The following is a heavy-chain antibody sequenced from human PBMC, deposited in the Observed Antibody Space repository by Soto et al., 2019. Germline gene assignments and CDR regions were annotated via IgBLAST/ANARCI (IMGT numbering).Heavy chain of an antibody. J-gene: IGHJ5*02. CDR3: ATNLPDGYIVPES. D-gene: IGHD5-12*01. CDR1: GVTVSSYT. CDR2: IIPILGRA. Sequence: SLKVYCKAVGVTVSSYTISCVRRTPGQGLEWMGRIIPILGRANYAQKFQGRVTITADRSTSTTYMELSSLRSDDTAIYYCATNLPDGYIVPESWGQGTLVTVSS. V-gene: IGHV1-69*02.